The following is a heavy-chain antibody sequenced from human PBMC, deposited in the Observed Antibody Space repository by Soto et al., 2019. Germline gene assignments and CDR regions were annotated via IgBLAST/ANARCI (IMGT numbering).Heavy chain of an antibody. J-gene: IGHJ4*02. CDR2: IYWDDDK. CDR1: GFSLSTSGVG. CDR3: AHSPHHVITFGGIVV. D-gene: IGHD3-16*02. Sequence: QITLKESGPTLVKPTETLTLTCTFSGFSLSTSGVGVVWIRQPPGKALEWIALIYWDDDKRYNMSLKNRLTISKDSSKNQVVLTMTNMDPVDTATYFCAHSPHHVITFGGIVVWGQGSLVTVSS. V-gene: IGHV2-5*02.